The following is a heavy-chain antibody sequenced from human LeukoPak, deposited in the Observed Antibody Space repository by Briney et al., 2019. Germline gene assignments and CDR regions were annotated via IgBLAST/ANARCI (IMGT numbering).Heavy chain of an antibody. Sequence: GGSLRLSCAASGFTFSSYWMHWVRQTPGRGLVWVSHINSDRSSTSYADSVKGRFTISRDNAKNTLYLQMNSLRAEDTAVYYCARVFWVTPIYWGQGTLVTVSS. CDR2: INSDRSST. V-gene: IGHV3-74*01. CDR1: GFTFSSYW. CDR3: ARVFWVTPIY. D-gene: IGHD4-23*01. J-gene: IGHJ4*02.